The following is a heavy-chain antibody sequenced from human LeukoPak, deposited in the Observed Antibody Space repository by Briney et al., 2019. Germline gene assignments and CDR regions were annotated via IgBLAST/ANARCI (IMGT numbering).Heavy chain of an antibody. CDR1: GGTFSSYA. V-gene: IGHV1-69*05. Sequence: GSSVKVSCKASGGTFSSYAISWVRQAPGQGLEWMGGIIPIFGTANYAQKFQGRVTITTDESTSTAYMELSGLRSEDTAVYYCARDRRSAFDIWGQGTMVTVSS. J-gene: IGHJ3*02. CDR2: IIPIFGTA. CDR3: ARDRRSAFDI.